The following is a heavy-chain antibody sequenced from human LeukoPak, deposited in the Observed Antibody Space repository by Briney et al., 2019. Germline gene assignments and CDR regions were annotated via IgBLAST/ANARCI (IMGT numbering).Heavy chain of an antibody. CDR1: GYTFDSHG. CDR3: ARGAGYGSGNYQVY. V-gene: IGHV1-18*01. D-gene: IGHD3-10*01. Sequence: GASVKVSCKASGYTFDSHGINWVRQAPGQGLEWMGWISTYNGNTNYAQKFQGRVTMTTDTSTSTAYMELRSLKSDDTAVYYCARGAGYGSGNYQVYWGQGTLVTVSS. CDR2: ISTYNGNT. J-gene: IGHJ4*02.